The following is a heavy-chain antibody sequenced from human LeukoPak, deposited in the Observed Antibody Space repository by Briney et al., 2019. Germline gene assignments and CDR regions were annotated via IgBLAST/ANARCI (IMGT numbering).Heavy chain of an antibody. V-gene: IGHV3-11*03. Sequence: GGSLRLSCAASGFTFSDYYMSWIRQAPGKGLEWVSYISSSSSYTNYADSVKGRFTISRDNTKNSLYLQMNSLRAEDTAVYYCARRPYHYDSSGYYDDYWGQGTLVTVSS. D-gene: IGHD3-22*01. J-gene: IGHJ4*02. CDR2: ISSSSSYT. CDR3: ARRPYHYDSSGYYDDY. CDR1: GFTFSDYY.